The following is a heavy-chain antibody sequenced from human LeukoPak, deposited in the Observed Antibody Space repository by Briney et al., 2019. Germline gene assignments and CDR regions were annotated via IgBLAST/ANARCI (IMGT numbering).Heavy chain of an antibody. V-gene: IGHV4-59*01. Sequence: PSETLSLTCTVSGDSINNYYWNWIRQPPGRGLDWIGYIYYSGSTNYNPSLKSRVTISVDTSKNQFSLKLTSVTAAGTAVYYCARLGSSRSSDYWGQGTLVTVSS. D-gene: IGHD6-13*01. CDR3: ARLGSSRSSDY. CDR1: GDSINNYY. J-gene: IGHJ4*02. CDR2: IYYSGST.